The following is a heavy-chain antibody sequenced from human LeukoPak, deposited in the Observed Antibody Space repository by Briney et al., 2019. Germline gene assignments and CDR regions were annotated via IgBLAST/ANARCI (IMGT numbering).Heavy chain of an antibody. V-gene: IGHV3-23*01. CDR2: ISGSGGST. CDR3: ARGAAVARDDY. Sequence: GGSLRLSCAASGLTFSSYAMRWVRQSPGEGVVGVSAISGSGGSTYYADSVKGRFTISRDNSKNTLYLQMTSLRAEDTAVYYCARGAAVARDDYWGQGTLVPVSS. D-gene: IGHD6-13*01. CDR1: GLTFSSYA. J-gene: IGHJ4*02.